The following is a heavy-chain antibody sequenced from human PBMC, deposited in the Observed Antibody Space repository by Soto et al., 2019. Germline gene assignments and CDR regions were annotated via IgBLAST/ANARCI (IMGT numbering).Heavy chain of an antibody. V-gene: IGHV3-15*01. Sequence: VQLVESGGGLVKPGESLKISCAASGLTFSTAWMGWVRQAPGKGPERVGRIKSKNEGATADYAASVKGRFTISRDDSQNTLNLQMNSLKTEDTAMYYCTTDRYYFDPWGQGTLVTVSS. D-gene: IGHD3-22*01. CDR1: GLTFSTAW. CDR3: TTDRYYFDP. J-gene: IGHJ5*02. CDR2: IKSKNEGATA.